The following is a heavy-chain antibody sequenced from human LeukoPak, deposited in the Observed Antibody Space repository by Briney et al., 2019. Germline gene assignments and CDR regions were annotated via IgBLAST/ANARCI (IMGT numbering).Heavy chain of an antibody. CDR1: GFDLNTYE. CDR3: ARGDPHADL. V-gene: IGHV3-48*03. Sequence: GGSLRLSCAASGFDLNTYEMNWVRQAPGKGLEWIADITISGHTKNYADSVKGRFTISRDDAGTSLYLQMNSLRVEDTGVYYCARGDPHADLWGQGTLVTVSS. CDR2: ITISGHTK. J-gene: IGHJ4*02.